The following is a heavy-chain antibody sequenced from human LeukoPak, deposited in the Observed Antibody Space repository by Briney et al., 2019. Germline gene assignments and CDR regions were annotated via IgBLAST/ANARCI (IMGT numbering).Heavy chain of an antibody. D-gene: IGHD3-10*01. CDR3: ARHDGPWFEDLLDWYFEL. CDR1: GITFSAHY. J-gene: IGHJ2*01. V-gene: IGHV3-11*01. Sequence: TGGSLRLSCSASGITFSAHYMTWIRQAPGKGLECVSYISVNGNTIHYADSVKGPFTHSRDNARNSVFLQMDSLRVEDTAVYFCARHDGPWFEDLLDWYFELWGRGTLVTVSS. CDR2: ISVNGNTI.